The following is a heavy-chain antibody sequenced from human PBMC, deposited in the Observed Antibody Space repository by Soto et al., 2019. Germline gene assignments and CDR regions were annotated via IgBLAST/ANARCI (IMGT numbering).Heavy chain of an antibody. D-gene: IGHD2-8*01. CDR2: IKQDGSEK. Sequence: GGSLRLSCAASGFTLSRFWMSWVRQAPGKGLEWVANIKQDGSEKYYVDSVKGRFTISRDNAKNSLYLQMNSLRAEDTAVYYCASAHRMLNAFHIWGQGTMVTVS. V-gene: IGHV3-7*03. J-gene: IGHJ3*02. CDR1: GFTLSRFW. CDR3: ASAHRMLNAFHI.